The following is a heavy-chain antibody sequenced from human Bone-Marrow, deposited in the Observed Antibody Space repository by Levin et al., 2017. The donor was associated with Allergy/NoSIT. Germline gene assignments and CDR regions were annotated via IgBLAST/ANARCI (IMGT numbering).Heavy chain of an antibody. J-gene: IGHJ4*02. CDR1: GYSISGNTYY. D-gene: IGHD3-9*01. Sequence: SQTLSLTCTVSGYSISGNTYYWGWIRQPPGQGLEWIGSINHSGSTYYNPSLKSRVTISVDTSKNQFSLKLSSVTAADTAVYYCARAGRYDYWGQGTLVTVSS. CDR3: ARAGRYDY. V-gene: IGHV4-39*07. CDR2: INHSGST.